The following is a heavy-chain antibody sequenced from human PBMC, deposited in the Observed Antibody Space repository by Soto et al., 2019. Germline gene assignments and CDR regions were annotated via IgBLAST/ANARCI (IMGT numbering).Heavy chain of an antibody. J-gene: IGHJ4*02. D-gene: IGHD5-12*01. CDR3: ARVGRAGGATEY. V-gene: IGHV1-69*02. CDR1: GGTFSSYT. Sequence: QVQLVQSGAEVKKPGSSVKVSCKASGGTFSSYTISWVRQAPGRGLEWMGRIIPILGIANYAQKFQGRVTITADKSTSTAYMELSSLRSEDTAVYYCARVGRAGGATEYWGQGTLVTVSS. CDR2: IIPILGIA.